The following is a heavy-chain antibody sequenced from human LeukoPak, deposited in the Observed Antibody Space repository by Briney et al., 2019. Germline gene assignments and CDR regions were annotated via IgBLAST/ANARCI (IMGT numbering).Heavy chain of an antibody. CDR1: GYSFTSYW. CDR2: IYPGDSDT. J-gene: IGHJ3*02. CDR3: ATHGTEYYYDSSGYYYQAFDI. Sequence: GESLKISCKGSGYSFTSYWIGWVRQMPGKGLEWMGIIYPGDSDTRYSPSFQGQVTISADKSISTAYLQWSSLKASDTAMYYCATHGTEYYYDSSGYYYQAFDIWGQGTMVTVSS. D-gene: IGHD3-22*01. V-gene: IGHV5-51*01.